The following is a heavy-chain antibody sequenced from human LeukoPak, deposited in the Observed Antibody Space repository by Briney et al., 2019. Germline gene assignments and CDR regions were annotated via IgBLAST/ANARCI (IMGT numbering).Heavy chain of an antibody. CDR2: IYYSGST. CDR3: ARGWKDGYNYERFDY. V-gene: IGHV4-34*01. CDR1: GGSFSGYY. D-gene: IGHD5-24*01. J-gene: IGHJ4*02. Sequence: SETLSLTCAVYGGSFSGYYWSWIRQPPGKGLEWIGSIYYSGSTYYNPSLKSRVTISVDTSKNQFSLKLSSVTAADTAVYYCARGWKDGYNYERFDYWGQGTLVTVSS.